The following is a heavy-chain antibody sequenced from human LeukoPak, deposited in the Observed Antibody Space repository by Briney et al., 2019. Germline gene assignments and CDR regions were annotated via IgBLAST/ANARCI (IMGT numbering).Heavy chain of an antibody. CDR1: GGSISSSSYY. Sequence: PSETLSLTCTVSGGSISSSSYYWGWIRQPPGKGLEWIGYIYYSGSTNYNPSLKSRVTISVDTSKNQFSLKLSSVTAADTAVYYCARVGVVGATMAAFDIWGQGTMVTVSS. CDR3: ARVGVVGATMAAFDI. CDR2: IYYSGST. D-gene: IGHD1-26*01. J-gene: IGHJ3*02. V-gene: IGHV4-61*05.